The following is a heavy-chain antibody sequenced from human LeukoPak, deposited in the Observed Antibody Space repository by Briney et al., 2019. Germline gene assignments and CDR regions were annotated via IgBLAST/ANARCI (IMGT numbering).Heavy chain of an antibody. CDR3: AKSPDYDFWSGSRFDP. CDR2: ISGSGASA. Sequence: GGSLRLSCAASGFTFSSYGMHWVRQAPGKGLEWVSAISGSGASAYYADSVKGRFTISRDNSKNALYLQMNSLRADDTAVYYCAKSPDYDFWSGSRFDPWGQGTLVTVSS. D-gene: IGHD3-3*01. V-gene: IGHV3-23*01. CDR1: GFTFSSYG. J-gene: IGHJ5*02.